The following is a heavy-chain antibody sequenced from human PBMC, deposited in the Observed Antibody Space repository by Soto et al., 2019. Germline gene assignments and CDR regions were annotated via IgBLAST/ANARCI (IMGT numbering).Heavy chain of an antibody. J-gene: IGHJ4*02. Sequence: QVQLVQSGAEVKKPGASVKVSCKTSGYTFTSSGISWVRQAPGQGLEWMGWISAYNGNTDYAQKFQGRVIMTTDTSTSTAYMELRSLRSDDTAVYYCARVMTYWTSRSCHDYWGQGTLVAVSS. CDR2: ISAYNGNT. D-gene: IGHD2-2*01. CDR3: ARVMTYWTSRSCHDY. V-gene: IGHV1-18*01. CDR1: GYTFTSSG.